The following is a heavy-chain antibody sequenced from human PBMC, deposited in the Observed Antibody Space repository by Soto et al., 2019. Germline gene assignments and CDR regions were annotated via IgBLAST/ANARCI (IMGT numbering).Heavy chain of an antibody. CDR1: GYTFTSYG. CDR3: ARYIVVVTAIPAFDI. V-gene: IGHV1-18*01. D-gene: IGHD2-21*02. J-gene: IGHJ3*02. CDR2: ISAYNGNT. Sequence: ASVKVSCKASGYTFTSYGISWVRQAPGQGLEWMGWISAYNGNTNYAQKLQGRVTMTTDPSTGTAYMGLRSLRSDDTAVYYCARYIVVVTAIPAFDIWGQGTMVTVSS.